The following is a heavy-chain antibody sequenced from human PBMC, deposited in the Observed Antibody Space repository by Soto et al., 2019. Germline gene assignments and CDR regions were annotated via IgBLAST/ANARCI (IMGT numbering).Heavy chain of an antibody. V-gene: IGHV6-1*01. Sequence: TLSLTCAISGDTVSSNSAAWNWIRQSQSRGLEWLGRTYYRSKWHSDYAISVKTRITINPDTYKNQFSLHLNSVTPEDTAVYYCARVSSGWSDFYYYGVDVWGQGTTVTVSS. CDR2: TYYRSKWHS. D-gene: IGHD6-19*01. CDR1: GDTVSSNSAA. CDR3: ARVSSGWSDFYYYGVDV. J-gene: IGHJ6*02.